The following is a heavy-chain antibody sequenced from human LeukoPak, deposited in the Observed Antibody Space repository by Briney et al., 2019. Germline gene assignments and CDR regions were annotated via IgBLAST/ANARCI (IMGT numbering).Heavy chain of an antibody. J-gene: IGHJ4*02. V-gene: IGHV3-23*01. D-gene: IGHD3-22*01. Sequence: GGSLRLSCAASGFTFSSYAMSWVRRAPGKGLEWVSAISGSGGSTYYADSVKGRFTISRDNSKNTLYLQMNSLRAEDTAVYYCAKDQRTGAYYYDSSGYYALDYWGQGTLVTVSS. CDR1: GFTFSSYA. CDR2: ISGSGGST. CDR3: AKDQRTGAYYYDSSGYYALDY.